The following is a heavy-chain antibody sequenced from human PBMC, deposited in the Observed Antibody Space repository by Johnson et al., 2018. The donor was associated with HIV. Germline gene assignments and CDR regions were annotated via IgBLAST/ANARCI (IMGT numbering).Heavy chain of an antibody. D-gene: IGHD1-7*01. J-gene: IGHJ3*02. CDR3: ARDSVRGERELHDGFDI. V-gene: IGHV3-20*04. CDR1: GFTFSSYG. CDR2: INWNGGST. Sequence: EVQLVESGGGVVQPGRSLRLSCAASGFTFSSYGMHWVRQAPGKGPEWVSGINWNGGSTGYADSVKGRFTTSRDNSKNTVYLQMNSLRAEDTAVYYCARDSVRGERELHDGFDIWGQGTMVTVSS.